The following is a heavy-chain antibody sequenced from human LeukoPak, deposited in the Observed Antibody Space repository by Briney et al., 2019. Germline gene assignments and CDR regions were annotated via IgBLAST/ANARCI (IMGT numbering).Heavy chain of an antibody. V-gene: IGHV4-38-2*01. CDR3: ARRAYSAAYWKHFDY. CDR2: IYYHENT. Sequence: GSLRLSCAASGFIFSSYSMNWIRQAPGKGLEWIGSIYYHENTYYNSSLKSRVTISVDTSKNQFSLKLNSVTAADTAVYFCARRAYSAAYWKHFDYWGQGTLVTVSS. D-gene: IGHD1-1*01. CDR1: GFIFSSYS. J-gene: IGHJ4*02.